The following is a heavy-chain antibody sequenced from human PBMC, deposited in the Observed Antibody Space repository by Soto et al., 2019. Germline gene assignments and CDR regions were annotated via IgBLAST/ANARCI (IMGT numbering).Heavy chain of an antibody. J-gene: IGHJ6*02. CDR3: ARHALEGSGSYYKGLRMDV. CDR1: GYSFTSYW. D-gene: IGHD3-10*01. Sequence: PGESLKISCKGSGYSFTSYWIVWVRQMPGKXLGWMGIIYPGDSDTRYSPSFQGQVTISADKSISTAYLQWSSLKASDTAMYYCARHALEGSGSYYKGLRMDVWGQGTTVTVSS. CDR2: IYPGDSDT. V-gene: IGHV5-51*01.